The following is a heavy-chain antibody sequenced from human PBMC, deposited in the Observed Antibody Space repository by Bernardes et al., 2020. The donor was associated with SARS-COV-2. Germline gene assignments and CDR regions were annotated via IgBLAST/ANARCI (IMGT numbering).Heavy chain of an antibody. J-gene: IGHJ5*02. D-gene: IGHD6-13*01. CDR1: GFTFSSYW. CDR2: INSDGSST. CDR3: ALIAATNWFDP. V-gene: IGHV3-74*01. Sequence: GGSLRLSCAASGFTFSSYWMHWVRQAPGKGLVWVSRINSDGSSTSYADSVKGRFTISRDNAKNTLYLQMNSLRAEDTAVYYCALIAATNWFDPWGQGTLVTVSS.